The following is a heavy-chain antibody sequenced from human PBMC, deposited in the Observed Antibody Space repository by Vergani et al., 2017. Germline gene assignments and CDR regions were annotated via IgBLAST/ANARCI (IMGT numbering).Heavy chain of an antibody. CDR2: ISYSGTT. Sequence: VQLQESGPGLVTPSQTLSLICTVSGGSISSGDYYWIWIRQPPGKGLEWIGYISYSGTTYYNPSLKSRVTMSVDTSKNQFSLKLSSVTAADTAVYYCAREKAYYYDSGSYWGQGTLVTVSS. CDR1: GGSISSGDYY. V-gene: IGHV4-30-4*08. D-gene: IGHD3-22*01. J-gene: IGHJ4*02. CDR3: AREKAYYYDSGSY.